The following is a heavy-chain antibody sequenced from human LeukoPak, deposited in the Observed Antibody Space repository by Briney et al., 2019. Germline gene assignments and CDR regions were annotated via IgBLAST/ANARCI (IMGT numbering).Heavy chain of an antibody. J-gene: IGHJ6*04. V-gene: IGHV3-15*01. CDR3: PTGYFTWTPGRDV. CDR2: IKSKTDGGTT. Sequence: AGGSLRLSCAASGFTFSNAWMSWVRQAPGKGLEWVGRIKSKTDGGTTDYAAPVKGRFTISRDDSKNTLYLQMNSLKTEDSAVYYCPTGYFTWTPGRDVWGKGPPVTSPQ. D-gene: IGHD3-3*01. CDR1: GFTFSNAW.